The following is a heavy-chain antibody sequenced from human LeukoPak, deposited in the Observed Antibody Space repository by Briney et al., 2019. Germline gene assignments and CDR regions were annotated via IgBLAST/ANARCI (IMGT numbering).Heavy chain of an antibody. CDR1: GFTFSSYA. Sequence: GGSLRLSCAASGFTFSSYAMSWVRQAPGKGLEWVSAISGSGGSTYYADSVKGRFTISRGNSKNTLYLQMNSLRAEDTAVYYCARTYRQQLASGSLGYWGQGTLVTVSS. J-gene: IGHJ4*02. CDR2: ISGSGGST. CDR3: ARTYRQQLASGSLGY. D-gene: IGHD6-13*01. V-gene: IGHV3-23*01.